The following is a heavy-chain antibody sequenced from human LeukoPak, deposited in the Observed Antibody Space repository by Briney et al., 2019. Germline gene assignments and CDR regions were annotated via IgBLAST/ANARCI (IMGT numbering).Heavy chain of an antibody. CDR3: ARRGRGGGVVPAADLDY. D-gene: IGHD2-2*01. V-gene: IGHV4-39*01. Sequence: PSETLSLTCTVSGGPISSSSYYWGWIRQPPGKGLEWIGSIYYSGSTYYNPSLKSRVTISVDTSKNQFSLKLSSVTAADTAVYYWARRGRGGGVVPAADLDYWGQGTLVTVSS. J-gene: IGHJ4*02. CDR2: IYYSGST. CDR1: GGPISSSSYY.